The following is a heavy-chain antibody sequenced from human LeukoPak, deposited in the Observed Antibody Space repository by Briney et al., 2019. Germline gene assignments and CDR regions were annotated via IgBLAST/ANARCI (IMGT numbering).Heavy chain of an antibody. Sequence: GGSLRLSCAASGFIFSSYSMNWVRQAPGKGLEWVSFISSSSTIYYADSVKGRFTISRDNAKNSLYLQMNSLRAEDTAVYYCAELGITMIGGVWGKGTTVTISS. V-gene: IGHV3-48*01. D-gene: IGHD3-10*02. J-gene: IGHJ6*04. CDR2: ISSSSTI. CDR1: GFIFSSYS. CDR3: AELGITMIGGV.